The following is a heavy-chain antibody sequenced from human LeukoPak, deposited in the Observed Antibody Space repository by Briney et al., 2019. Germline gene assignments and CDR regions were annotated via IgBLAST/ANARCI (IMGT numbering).Heavy chain of an antibody. J-gene: IGHJ6*03. D-gene: IGHD3-10*01. CDR1: GFTFSSYW. CDR3: ARDLGYYYYYMDV. V-gene: IGHV3-74*01. Sequence: PGGSLRLSCAASGFTFSSYWMHWVRQAPGKGLVWVSRINTDGTTPTYADSVKGRFTISRDNAKSTLYLQMNSLRAEDTAVYYCARDLGYYYYYMDVWGKGTTVTISS. CDR2: INTDGTTP.